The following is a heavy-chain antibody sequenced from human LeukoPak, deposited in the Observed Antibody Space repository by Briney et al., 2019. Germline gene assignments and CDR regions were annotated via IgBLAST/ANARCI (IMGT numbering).Heavy chain of an antibody. CDR2: ISAYNGNT. D-gene: IGHD2-8*01. J-gene: IGHJ5*02. CDR1: GYTFTSYG. Sequence: ASVKVSCKAPGYTFTSYGISWVRQAPGQGLEWMGWISAYNGNTNYAQKLQGRVTMTTDTSTSTAYMELRSLRSDDTAVYYCARATFNGNWFDPWGQGTLVTVSS. V-gene: IGHV1-18*01. CDR3: ARATFNGNWFDP.